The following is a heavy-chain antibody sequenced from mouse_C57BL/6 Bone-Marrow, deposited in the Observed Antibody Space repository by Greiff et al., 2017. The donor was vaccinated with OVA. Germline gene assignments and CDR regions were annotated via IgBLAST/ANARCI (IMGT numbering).Heavy chain of an antibody. CDR3: VRHGYGTPFAY. D-gene: IGHD2-1*01. CDR1: GFSFNTYA. V-gene: IGHV10-1*01. CDR2: IRSKSNNYAT. J-gene: IGHJ3*01. Sequence: GGGLVQPKGSLTLSCAASGFSFNTYAMNWVRQAPGKGLEWVARIRSKSNNYATYYADSVKDRFTISRDDSESMLYLQMNNLKTEDTAMYYCVRHGYGTPFAYWGQGTLVTVSA.